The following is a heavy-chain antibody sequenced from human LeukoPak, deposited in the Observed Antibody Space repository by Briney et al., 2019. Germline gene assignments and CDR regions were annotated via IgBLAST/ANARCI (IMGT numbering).Heavy chain of an antibody. V-gene: IGHV3-30*04. D-gene: IGHD6-6*01. CDR2: ISDDGRDT. CDR1: GFTLSTFP. J-gene: IGHJ6*03. CDR3: ARVGRVSIYPSYMDV. Sequence: PGGSLRLSCEASGFTLSTFPMHWVRQTPDKRLEWVAVISDDGRDTYYADSVKGRFTNSRDNSKNTLYLQMNSLSPEDTAVVYCARVGRVSIYPSYMDVWGKGTTVTVSS.